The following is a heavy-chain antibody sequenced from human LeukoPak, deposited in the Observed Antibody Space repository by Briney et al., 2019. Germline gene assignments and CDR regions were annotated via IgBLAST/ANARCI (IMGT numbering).Heavy chain of an antibody. J-gene: IGHJ4*02. Sequence: ASVKVSCKASGYTFTGYYMHWVRQAPGQGLEWMGWINPNSGGTNYAQKFQGRVTMTRDTSISTAYMELSRLRSDDTAVYYYARVSGARPGTTGTTSGRRFDYWGQGTLVTVSS. D-gene: IGHD1-1*01. V-gene: IGHV1-2*02. CDR1: GYTFTGYY. CDR2: INPNSGGT. CDR3: ARVSGARPGTTGTTSGRRFDY.